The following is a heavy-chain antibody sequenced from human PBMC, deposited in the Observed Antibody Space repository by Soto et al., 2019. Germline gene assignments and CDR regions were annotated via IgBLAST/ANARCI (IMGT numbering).Heavy chain of an antibody. CDR3: AKNQGVELVPLATVDWFDP. CDR1: GFIFENFV. V-gene: IGHV3-23*01. J-gene: IGHJ5*02. D-gene: IGHD1-26*01. CDR2: ISGSGFKK. Sequence: GGSLRLSCAASGFIFENFVVSWVRQSPGKGLEWISSISGSGFKKYYADSVKGRFTISRDNSKSTVYPELNNLSAEDTAVYHCAKNQGVELVPLATVDWFDPWGQGSVVTVSS.